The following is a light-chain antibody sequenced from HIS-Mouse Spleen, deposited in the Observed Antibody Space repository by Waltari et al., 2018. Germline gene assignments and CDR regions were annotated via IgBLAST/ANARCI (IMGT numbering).Light chain of an antibody. V-gene: IGLV2-14*01. J-gene: IGLJ2*01. Sequence: QSALTQPASVSGSPGPSITISCTGTSRDVGGYNYVSWYQQHPGNAPKLMIYEVSNRPSGVSNRFSGSKSGNTASLTISGLQAEDEADYYCSSYTSSSTLVVFGGGTKLTVL. CDR3: SSYTSSSTLVV. CDR1: SRDVGGYNY. CDR2: EVS.